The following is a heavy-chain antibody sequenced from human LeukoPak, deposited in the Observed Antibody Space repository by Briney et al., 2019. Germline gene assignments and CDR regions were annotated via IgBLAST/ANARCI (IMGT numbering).Heavy chain of an antibody. Sequence: SVKVSCKASGGTFSSYAISWVRQAPGQGLEWMGRIIPILGIANYAQKFQGRVTITADKSTSTAYMELSSLRSEDTAVYYCARATTKTDYYYYGMDVWGQGTTVTVSS. V-gene: IGHV1-69*04. CDR2: IIPILGIA. D-gene: IGHD1-1*01. J-gene: IGHJ6*02. CDR1: GGTFSSYA. CDR3: ARATTKTDYYYYGMDV.